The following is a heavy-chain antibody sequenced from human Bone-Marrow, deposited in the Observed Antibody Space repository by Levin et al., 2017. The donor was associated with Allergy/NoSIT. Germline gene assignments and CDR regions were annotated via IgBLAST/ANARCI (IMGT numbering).Heavy chain of an antibody. CDR2: ISYDGSNK. D-gene: IGHD3-10*01. V-gene: IGHV3-30*03. CDR1: GFTFSAYG. J-gene: IGHJ3*01. Sequence: SCAASGFTFSAYGMHWVRQAPGKGLEWVAVISYDGSNKYYADSVKGRFTVSRDNSENTLYLQMNSLRDEDTAVYYCASDVGRFGELFGRDAFDFWGQGTMVTVSS. CDR3: ASDVGRFGELFGRDAFDF.